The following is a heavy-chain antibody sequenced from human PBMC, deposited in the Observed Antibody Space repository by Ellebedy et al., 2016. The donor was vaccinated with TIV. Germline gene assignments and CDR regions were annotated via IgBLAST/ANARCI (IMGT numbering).Heavy chain of an antibody. CDR3: ARDRGETTGSAFDI. CDR2: MNPNSGGA. CDR1: GYTFTGYY. Sequence: ASVKVSXXASGYTFTGYYMHWVRQAPGQGLEWMGWMNPNSGGAHYAQKFQGRVNMTRDTSTSTAYMELSRLRSDDTAVYYCARDRGETTGSAFDIWGQGTMVTVSS. V-gene: IGHV1-2*02. D-gene: IGHD3-16*01. J-gene: IGHJ3*02.